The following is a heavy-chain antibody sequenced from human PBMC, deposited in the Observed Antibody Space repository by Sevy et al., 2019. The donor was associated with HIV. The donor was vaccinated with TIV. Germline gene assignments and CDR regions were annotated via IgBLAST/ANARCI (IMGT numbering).Heavy chain of an antibody. Sequence: GGSLRLSCAASGFTFSSYAMSWFRQAPGKGLEWASTIRDSGESTYNADSVKGRFTISRDNSKNTQYLQMNSLRADDTAVYYCATGGDFWSGYSNDAFDIWGQGTMVTVSS. CDR1: GFTFSSYA. J-gene: IGHJ3*02. CDR2: IRDSGEST. CDR3: ATGGDFWSGYSNDAFDI. V-gene: IGHV3-23*01. D-gene: IGHD3-3*01.